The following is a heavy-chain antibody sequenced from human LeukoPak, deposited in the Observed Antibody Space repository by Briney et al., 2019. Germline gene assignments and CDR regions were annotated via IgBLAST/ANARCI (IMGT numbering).Heavy chain of an antibody. J-gene: IGHJ4*02. D-gene: IGHD5-18*01. CDR2: TDQVESEK. CDR1: GFTFSSYW. CDR3: ASGGIQLWLASL. V-gene: IGHV3-7*03. Sequence: GGSLRLSCAASGFTFSSYWMSWVRQAPGKGLEWVANTDQVESEKYYVDSVKGRFTISRDNAKNSLYLQMNSLRAEDTAVYYCASGGIQLWLASLWGQGTLVTVSS.